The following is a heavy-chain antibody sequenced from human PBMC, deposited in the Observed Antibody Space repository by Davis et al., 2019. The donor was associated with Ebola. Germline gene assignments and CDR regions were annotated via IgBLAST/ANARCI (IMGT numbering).Heavy chain of an antibody. V-gene: IGHV4-34*01. CDR1: GGSLSGYF. Sequence: PSETLSLTCGVFGGSLSGYFWSWIRQPPGKGLEWIGEIKHSGTTNYNPSLKSRVTISVDTSKNQFSLRLNSVTAADTAVYYCARGPPYSYDSSGYYRFDYWGQGTLVTVSS. D-gene: IGHD3-22*01. CDR2: IKHSGTT. CDR3: ARGPPYSYDSSGYYRFDY. J-gene: IGHJ4*02.